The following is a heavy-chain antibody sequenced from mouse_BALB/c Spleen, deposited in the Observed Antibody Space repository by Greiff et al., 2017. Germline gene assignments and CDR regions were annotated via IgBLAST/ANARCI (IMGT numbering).Heavy chain of an antibody. D-gene: IGHD1-1*01. V-gene: IGHV1-18*01. Sequence: EVKLIVSGPELVKPGASVKIPCKASGYTFTDYNMDWVKQSHGKSLEWIGDISPNNGGTIYNQKFKGEATLTVDKSSSTAYMELRSLTSEDTAVYYCAIYYYGSSYAMDYRGQGTSVTVTS. CDR2: ISPNNGGT. J-gene: IGHJ4*01. CDR3: AIYYYGSSYAMDY. CDR1: GYTFTDYN.